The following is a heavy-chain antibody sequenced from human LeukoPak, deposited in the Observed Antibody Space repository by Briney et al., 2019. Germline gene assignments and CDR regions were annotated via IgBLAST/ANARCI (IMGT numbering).Heavy chain of an antibody. J-gene: IGHJ4*02. V-gene: IGHV4-30-4*01. Sequence: SETLSLTCTVSGGPISSGDYYWSWIRQPPGKGLEWIGYIYYSGSTYYNPSLKSRVTISVDTSKNQFSLKLSSVTAADTAVYYCARGGGDTMVRGVIWNYWGQGTLVTVSS. CDR3: ARGGGDTMVRGVIWNY. CDR2: IYYSGST. D-gene: IGHD3-10*01. CDR1: GGPISSGDYY.